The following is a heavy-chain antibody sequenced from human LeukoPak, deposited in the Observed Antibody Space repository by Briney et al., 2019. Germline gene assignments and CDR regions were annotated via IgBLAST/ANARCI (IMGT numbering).Heavy chain of an antibody. CDR2: ITGGHYAT. Sequence: PGGSLRLSCAASGFSFSSFTMTWVRQAPGKGLEWVSSITGGHYATYNKDSVKGRFTISRDNAKNTLYLQMNSLRADDTAIYYCTKDPNGDYIGAFDPWGQGTLVTVSS. V-gene: IGHV3-23*01. CDR3: TKDPNGDYIGAFDP. D-gene: IGHD4-17*01. CDR1: GFSFSSFT. J-gene: IGHJ5*02.